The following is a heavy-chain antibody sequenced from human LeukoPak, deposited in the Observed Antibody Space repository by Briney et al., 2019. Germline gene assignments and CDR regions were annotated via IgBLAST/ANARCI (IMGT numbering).Heavy chain of an antibody. J-gene: IGHJ6*02. D-gene: IGHD4-17*01. Sequence: KPSETLSLTCTVSGGSISSSSYYWGWIRQPPGKGLKWIGSIYYSGSTYYNPSLKSRVTISVDTSKNQFSLKLSSVTAADTAVYYCARLAHGDYYYYYYYGMDVWGQGTTVTVSS. CDR3: ARLAHGDYYYYYYYGMDV. V-gene: IGHV4-39*01. CDR2: IYYSGST. CDR1: GGSISSSSYY.